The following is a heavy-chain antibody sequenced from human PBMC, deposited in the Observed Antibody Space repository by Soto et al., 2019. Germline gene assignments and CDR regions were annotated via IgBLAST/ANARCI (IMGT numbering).Heavy chain of an antibody. CDR1: GGSISSSSYF. Sequence: PSETLSLTCTVSGGSISSSSYFWGWIRQPPGKGLEWIGSIYYSGGTYYNPSLKSRVTISVDTSKNQFSLKLSSVTAADTAVYYCARYRADFDSSGYYQYYFDYWGQRTLVTVSA. J-gene: IGHJ4*02. CDR2: IYYSGGT. V-gene: IGHV4-39*07. D-gene: IGHD3-22*01. CDR3: ARYRADFDSSGYYQYYFDY.